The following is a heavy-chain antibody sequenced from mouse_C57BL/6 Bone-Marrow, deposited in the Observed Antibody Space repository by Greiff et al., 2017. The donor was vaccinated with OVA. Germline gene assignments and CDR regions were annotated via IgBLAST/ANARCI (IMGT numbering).Heavy chain of an antibody. CDR2: ISNGGGST. V-gene: IGHV5-12*01. Sequence: EVMLVESGGGLVQPGGSLKLSCAASGFTFSDYYMYWVRQTPEKRLEWVAYISNGGGSTYYPDTVKGRFTISRDNAKNTLYLQMSRLKSEDTAMYYCARAYYGSSPFAYWGQGTLVTVSA. CDR1: GFTFSDYY. D-gene: IGHD1-1*01. J-gene: IGHJ3*01. CDR3: ARAYYGSSPFAY.